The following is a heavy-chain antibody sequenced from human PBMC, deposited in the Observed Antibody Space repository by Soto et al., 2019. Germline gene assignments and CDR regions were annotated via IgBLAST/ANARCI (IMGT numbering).Heavy chain of an antibody. D-gene: IGHD2-8*01. J-gene: IGHJ4*02. CDR2: VNPTYGST. CDR3: TRESPNGYRFDY. V-gene: IGHV1-46*03. CDR1: GYTFTSYF. Sequence: ASVKVSCKTSGYTFTSYFIHWVRQAPGQGLEWMGMVNPTYGSTNYAQKFQGRVTMNRDTSTSTVYMELSSLRSEDTAVYYCTRESPNGYRFDYRGQGTLVTVSS.